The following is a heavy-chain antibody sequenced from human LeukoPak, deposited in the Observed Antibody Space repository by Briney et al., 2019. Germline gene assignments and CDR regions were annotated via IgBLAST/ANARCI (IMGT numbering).Heavy chain of an antibody. CDR3: ARDGPGNRWFGELPIY. J-gene: IGHJ4*02. D-gene: IGHD3-10*01. Sequence: PGGSLRLSCAASGFTFSSYAMHWVRQAPGKGLEWVAVISYDRSNKYYADSVKGRFTISRDNSKNTLYLQMNSLRAEDTAVYYCARDGPGNRWFGELPIYWGQGTLVTVSS. CDR1: GFTFSSYA. CDR2: ISYDRSNK. V-gene: IGHV3-30-3*01.